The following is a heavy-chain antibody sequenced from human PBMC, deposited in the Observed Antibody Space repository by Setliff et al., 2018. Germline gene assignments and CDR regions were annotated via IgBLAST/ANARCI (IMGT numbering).Heavy chain of an antibody. D-gene: IGHD4-17*01. J-gene: IGHJ6*03. CDR3: TTSISEDYDYGENEGVYYYYYYMDV. CDR1: GFTFSNAW. V-gene: IGHV3-15*01. CDR2: IKSKTDGGTT. Sequence: GGSLRLSYAASGFTFSNAWMSWVRQAPGKGLEWVGRIKSKTDGGTTDYSAPVKGRFTISRDDSKNTLYLQMNSLKTEDTAVYYCTTSISEDYDYGENEGVYYYYYYMDVWGKGTTVTVSS.